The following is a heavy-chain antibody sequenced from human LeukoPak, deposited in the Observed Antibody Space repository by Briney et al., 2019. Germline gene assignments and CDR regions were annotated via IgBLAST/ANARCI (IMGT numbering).Heavy chain of an antibody. J-gene: IGHJ6*03. V-gene: IGHV4-34*01. CDR1: GGSFSGHY. CDR2: INHSGGA. D-gene: IGHD4-17*01. CDR3: ARYGTYYYYYYMDV. Sequence: PSETLSPTCAVYGGSFSGHYWSWIRQPPGKGLEWIGEINHSGGANYNPSLKSRVTMSVDTSKNQFSLNLTSVTAADTAVYYCARYGTYYYYYYMDVWGKGTTVTVSS.